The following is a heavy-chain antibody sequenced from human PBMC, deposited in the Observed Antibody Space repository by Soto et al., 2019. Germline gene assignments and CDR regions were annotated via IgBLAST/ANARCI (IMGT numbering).Heavy chain of an antibody. CDR2: IIPVTGVA. J-gene: IGHJ4*02. V-gene: IGHV1-69*02. CDR3: ACHTVTGVVF. D-gene: IGHD6-19*01. CDR1: GGTFSTYT. Sequence: QVQLVQSGAELKKPGSSVKVSCKASGGTFSTYTFSWVRQAPGQGLEGMGRIIPVTGVANYAQKFQGSVTVXXDKSTCTASIEPSSPRSDDTGVYYCACHTVTGVVFWGQGTLVTVSS.